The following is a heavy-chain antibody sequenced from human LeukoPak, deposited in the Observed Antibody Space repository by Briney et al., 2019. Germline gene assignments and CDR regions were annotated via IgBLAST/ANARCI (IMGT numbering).Heavy chain of an antibody. CDR1: GGSVSSYY. CDR3: AKGGIWFDP. D-gene: IGHD3-16*01. CDR2: IYTGGST. V-gene: IGHV4-4*07. Sequence: SETLSLTCTVSGGSVSSYYWSWIRQPAGKGLEWIGQIYTGGSTSYNPSLKSRVTMSVDTSKNQFSLKLSSVTAADTAVYYCAKGGIWFDPWGQGTLVTVSS. J-gene: IGHJ5*02.